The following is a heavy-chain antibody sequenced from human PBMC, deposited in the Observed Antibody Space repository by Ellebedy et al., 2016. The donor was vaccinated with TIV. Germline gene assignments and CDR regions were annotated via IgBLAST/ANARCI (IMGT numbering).Heavy chain of an antibody. V-gene: IGHV4-59*08. CDR3: ARRYSGGSYHYLDY. Sequence: MPGGSLRLSCTVSGGSISSNYWDWIRQPPGKGLEWIGYIYNSVITNYNPSLKSRVTMSVDTSKRQLSLKLRSVTAADTAVYYCARRYSGGSYHYLDYWGQGTLVIVSS. CDR2: IYNSVIT. J-gene: IGHJ4*02. CDR1: GGSISSNY. D-gene: IGHD1-26*01.